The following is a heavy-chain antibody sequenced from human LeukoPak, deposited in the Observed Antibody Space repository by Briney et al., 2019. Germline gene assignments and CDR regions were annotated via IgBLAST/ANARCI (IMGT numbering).Heavy chain of an antibody. Sequence: SVKVSCKASGGTFSSYAISWVRQAPGQGLEWMGGIIPIFGTANYAQKFQGRVTITADESTSTAYMELSSLRSEDTAVYYCARVRVAYSSSWYYFDYWGQGTLVTVSS. CDR1: GGTFSSYA. J-gene: IGHJ4*02. CDR3: ARVRVAYSSSWYYFDY. D-gene: IGHD6-13*01. CDR2: IIPIFGTA. V-gene: IGHV1-69*01.